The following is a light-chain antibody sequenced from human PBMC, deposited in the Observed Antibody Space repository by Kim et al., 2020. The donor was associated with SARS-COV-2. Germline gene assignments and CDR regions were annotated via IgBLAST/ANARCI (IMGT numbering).Light chain of an antibody. V-gene: IGLV1-44*01. J-gene: IGLJ1*01. CDR3: AAWDDSLNGYV. Sequence: GQSVTTPCSGSSSNIGRYTVNWYQKLPGQAPTLVMYKSNQRPSGVPDRVSGSKSGTSAALAISGLQSEDEADYYCAAWDDSLNGYVFGTGTKVTVL. CDR1: SSNIGRYT. CDR2: KSN.